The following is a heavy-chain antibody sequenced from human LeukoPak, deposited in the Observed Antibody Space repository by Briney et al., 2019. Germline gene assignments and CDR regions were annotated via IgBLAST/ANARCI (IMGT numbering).Heavy chain of an antibody. V-gene: IGHV3-74*01. D-gene: IGHD2/OR15-2a*01. J-gene: IGHJ4*02. CDR3: ARADPFLLTLDY. CDR2: INSYGSST. CDR1: GFTFSSYW. Sequence: GGSLRLSCAASGFTFSSYWMHWVRQAPGKGLVWVSRINSYGSSTSYADSVKGRFTISRDNSKNTLYLQMNSLRAEDTAVYYCARADPFLLTLDYWGQGTLVTVSS.